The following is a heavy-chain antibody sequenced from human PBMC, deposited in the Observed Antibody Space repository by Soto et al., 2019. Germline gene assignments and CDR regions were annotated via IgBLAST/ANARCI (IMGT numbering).Heavy chain of an antibody. CDR3: AKGTSKLDY. Sequence: GGSLRLSCVASGFTFSSYGMHWVRQAPGKGLEWASSISASGRSLFYADAVKGRFTISRDNSKNTLYLQMSSLTAEDTAVYYCAKGTSKLDYWGQGTLVTVSS. J-gene: IGHJ4*02. CDR1: GFTFSSYG. V-gene: IGHV3-23*01. D-gene: IGHD2-2*01. CDR2: ISASGRSL.